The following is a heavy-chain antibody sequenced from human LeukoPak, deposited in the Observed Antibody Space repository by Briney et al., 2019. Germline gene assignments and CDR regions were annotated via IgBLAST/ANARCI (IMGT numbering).Heavy chain of an antibody. J-gene: IGHJ3*02. CDR2: ISGSGGST. CDR1: GFTFSSYA. D-gene: IGHD2-2*02. V-gene: IGHV3-23*01. CDR3: AKDRGYCSSTSCYKEDAFDI. Sequence: PGGSLRLSCAASGFTFSSYAMSWVRQAPGKGLEWVSAISGSGGSTYYADSVKGRFTISRDNSKNTLYLQMNSLRAEDTAVYYCAKDRGYCSSTSCYKEDAFDIWGQGTMVTVSS.